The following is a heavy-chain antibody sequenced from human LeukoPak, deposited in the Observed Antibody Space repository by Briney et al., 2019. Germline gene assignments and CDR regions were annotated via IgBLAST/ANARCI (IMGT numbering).Heavy chain of an antibody. D-gene: IGHD6-13*01. Sequence: GGSLRLSCAASGFTFSSYEMNWVRQAPGKGLEWVSSISSSSSYIYYADSVKGRFTISRDNAKNSLYLQMNSLRAEDTAVYYCARGETIAAAGTNWFDPWGQGTLVTVSS. V-gene: IGHV3-21*01. CDR2: ISSSSSYI. CDR1: GFTFSSYE. J-gene: IGHJ5*02. CDR3: ARGETIAAAGTNWFDP.